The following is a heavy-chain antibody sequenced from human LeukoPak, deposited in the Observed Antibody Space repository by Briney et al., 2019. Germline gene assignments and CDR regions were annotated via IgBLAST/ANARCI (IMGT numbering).Heavy chain of an antibody. V-gene: IGHV3-7*01. CDR1: GLIFSGYW. CDR2: IKPDGGGV. CDR3: ARGGYSSSNFWID. Sequence: PGGSLRLSCAASGLIFSGYWMTWVRQTAEKGLEWVATIKPDGGGVYSVDSVKGRFTVSRDNAKNSLYLQMNGLRVEDTGVYYCARGGYSSSNFWIDWGQGTPVTASS. J-gene: IGHJ4*02. D-gene: IGHD3-22*01.